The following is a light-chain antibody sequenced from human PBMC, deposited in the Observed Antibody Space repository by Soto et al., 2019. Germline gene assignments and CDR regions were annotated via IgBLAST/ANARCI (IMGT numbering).Light chain of an antibody. V-gene: IGKV3-20*01. J-gene: IGKJ1*01. CDR1: QYVTNFY. CDR2: GAS. Sequence: EIVLTRSPGTLSLSPGERVTLSCRASQYVTNFYLAWYQQKPGQAPRLVFYGASGRAPGIPDRFSGSRSRTDFILTISRLEPEDSAVYYCHQYASSPRTFGQGTKVDI. CDR3: HQYASSPRT.